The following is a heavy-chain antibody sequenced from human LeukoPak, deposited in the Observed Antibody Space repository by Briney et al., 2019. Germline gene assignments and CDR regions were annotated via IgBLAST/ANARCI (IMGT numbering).Heavy chain of an antibody. CDR3: ARRRGGSYYFDC. CDR1: GYTFTGYY. V-gene: IGHV1-18*01. CDR2: ISAYNGNT. D-gene: IGHD3-10*01. J-gene: IGHJ4*02. Sequence: ASVKVSCKASGYTFTGYYMYWVRQAPGQGLEWMGWISAYNGNTNYAQKLQGRVTMTTDTSTSTAYMELRSLRSDDTAVYYCARRRGGSYYFDCWGQGTLVTVSS.